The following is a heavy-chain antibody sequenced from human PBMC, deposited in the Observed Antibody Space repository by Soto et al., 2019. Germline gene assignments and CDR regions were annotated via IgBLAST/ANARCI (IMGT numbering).Heavy chain of an antibody. Sequence: QLQLQESGPGLVKPSETLSLTCTVSSGSISSGPYSWGWIRQPPGEGLEWIGTFYYSESTYYNPSLESRVTISVDTSKNQFSLKVSSVTVADTAVYYCARLGGYCSSTSCYGYYGMDVWGQGTTVTVSS. V-gene: IGHV4-39*01. J-gene: IGHJ6*02. D-gene: IGHD2-2*01. CDR3: ARLGGYCSSTSCYGYYGMDV. CDR1: SGSISSGPYS. CDR2: FYYSEST.